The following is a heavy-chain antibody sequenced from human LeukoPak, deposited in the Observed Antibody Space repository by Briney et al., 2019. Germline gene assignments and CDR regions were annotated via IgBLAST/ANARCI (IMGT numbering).Heavy chain of an antibody. Sequence: GGSLRLSCAASGFTFSDSYMTWIRQAPGKGLELLSYISGSSSDVNYIDSVRGRFTISRDNAKNSLYLHMNSLRDEDTAVYYCARWLYSSGWAIDYWGQGTLVTVSS. V-gene: IGHV3-11*04. CDR2: ISGSSSDV. D-gene: IGHD6-19*01. CDR1: GFTFSDSY. CDR3: ARWLYSSGWAIDY. J-gene: IGHJ4*02.